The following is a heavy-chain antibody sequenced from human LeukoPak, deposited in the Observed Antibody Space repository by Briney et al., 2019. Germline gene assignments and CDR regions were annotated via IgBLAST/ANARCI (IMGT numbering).Heavy chain of an antibody. CDR2: INHGGST. D-gene: IGHD5-18*01. V-gene: IGHV4-34*01. Sequence: SETLSLTCAVYGGSFSGDYWSWIRQSPGKGLEWIGEINHGGSTNYNPSLKSRVTILVDTSKNQFSLKLSSVTAADTAVYYCARAPTHLWPREDYWGQGTQVTVSS. CDR1: GGSFSGDY. CDR3: ARAPTHLWPREDY. J-gene: IGHJ4*02.